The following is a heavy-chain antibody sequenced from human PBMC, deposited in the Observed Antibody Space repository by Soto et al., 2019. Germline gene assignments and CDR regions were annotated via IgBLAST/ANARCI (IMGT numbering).Heavy chain of an antibody. D-gene: IGHD2-2*01. CDR1: GYSFTTYW. J-gene: IGHJ3*02. Sequence: PGESLKISCKGSGYSFTTYWIGWVRQMPGEGLEWMGIIYPRDSDTKYSPSFQGLVTISADKSISTAYLQWNSLKASDTAMYYCARHYGQHDAFDIWGQGTMVTVSS. CDR2: IYPRDSDT. CDR3: ARHYGQHDAFDI. V-gene: IGHV5-51*01.